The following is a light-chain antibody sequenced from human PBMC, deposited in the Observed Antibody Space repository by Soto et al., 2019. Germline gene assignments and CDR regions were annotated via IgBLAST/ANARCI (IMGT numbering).Light chain of an antibody. CDR1: QNINIW. CDR2: NAA. CDR3: QQYNGDSRG. Sequence: DIQMTQSPSTLSASVGDRVTITCRASQNINIWLAWYQQKPGKAPKLLIYNAAYLESGVTSRFSGSGSGTEFTLTISSLQPDDFAIYYCQQYNGDSRGFGQGTKVELK. V-gene: IGKV1-5*01. J-gene: IGKJ1*01.